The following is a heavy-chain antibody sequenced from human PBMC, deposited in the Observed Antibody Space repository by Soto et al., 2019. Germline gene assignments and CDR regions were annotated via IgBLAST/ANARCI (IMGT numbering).Heavy chain of an antibody. CDR1: GFTFSSYA. J-gene: IGHJ5*02. D-gene: IGHD2-2*01. CDR3: AKSGPLGYCSSTSCQTLGWFDP. CDR2: ISGSGGST. Sequence: GSLRLSCAASGFTFSSYAMSWVRQAPGKGLEWVSAISGSGGSTYYADSVKGRFTISRDNSKNTLYLQMNSLRAEDTAVYYCAKSGPLGYCSSTSCQTLGWFDPWGQGTLVTVSS. V-gene: IGHV3-23*01.